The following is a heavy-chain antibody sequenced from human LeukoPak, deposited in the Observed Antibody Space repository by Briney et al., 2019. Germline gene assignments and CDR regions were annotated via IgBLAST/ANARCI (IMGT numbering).Heavy chain of an antibody. V-gene: IGHV3-30*01. J-gene: IGHJ6*03. D-gene: IGHD3-10*01. CDR2: ISYDGSYK. Sequence: GSSLRLSCAASGFTFSSHAMHWVRQAPGKGLEWVSIISYDGSYKYYADSVKGRFTSSRDNSTNPLYLQINGLSTDDTAVYYCARGGSGSYYYYFYYMDVWGKGTTVTVSS. CDR1: GFTFSSHA. CDR3: ARGGSGSYYYYFYYMDV.